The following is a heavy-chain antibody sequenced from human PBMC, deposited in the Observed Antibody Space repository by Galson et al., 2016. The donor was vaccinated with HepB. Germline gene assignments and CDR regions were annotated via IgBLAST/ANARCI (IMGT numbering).Heavy chain of an antibody. V-gene: IGHV1-46*01. CDR1: GYTFTNYY. Sequence: SVKVSCKASGYTFTNYYVHWVRQAPGQGLGGGGIIDPNSGDPVYAKKFQGRVTMTRNTSTTTVSMERSSLTSEDTALFYCARGRQGEGLVRVRFAPWGQGTLVTVSS. CDR3: ARGRQGEGLVRVRFAP. J-gene: IGHJ5*02. D-gene: IGHD6-19*01. CDR2: IDPNSGDP.